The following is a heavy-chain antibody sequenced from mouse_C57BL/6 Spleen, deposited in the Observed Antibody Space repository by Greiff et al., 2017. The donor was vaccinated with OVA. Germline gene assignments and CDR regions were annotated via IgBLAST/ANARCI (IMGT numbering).Heavy chain of an antibody. CDR2: INPNNGGT. J-gene: IGHJ1*03. V-gene: IGHV1-22*01. Sequence: EVKLMESGPELVKPGASVKMSCKASGYTFTDYNMHWVKQSHGKSLEWIGYINPNNGGTSYNQKFKGKATLTVNKSSSTAYMELRSLTSEDSAVYYCATYYYGSSYWYFDVWGTGTTVTVSS. CDR1: GYTFTDYN. CDR3: ATYYYGSSYWYFDV. D-gene: IGHD1-1*01.